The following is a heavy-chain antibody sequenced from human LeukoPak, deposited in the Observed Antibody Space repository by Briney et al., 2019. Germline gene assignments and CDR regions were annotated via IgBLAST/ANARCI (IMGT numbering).Heavy chain of an antibody. D-gene: IGHD3-3*01. V-gene: IGHV3-9*01. CDR1: GLTFDDYA. Sequence: GRSLSLSCAASGLTFDDYAMHWVRQAPGPGLEWVSGISWNSGSIGYAASVEGRFTISRDNAKNSMYLQMNSLRAEDTALYYCAKARSARRGEYFQHWGQGTLVTVSS. CDR3: AKARSARRGEYFQH. J-gene: IGHJ1*01. CDR2: ISWNSGSI.